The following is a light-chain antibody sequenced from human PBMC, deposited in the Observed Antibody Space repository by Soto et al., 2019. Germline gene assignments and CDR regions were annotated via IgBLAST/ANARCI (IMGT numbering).Light chain of an antibody. V-gene: IGKV3-15*01. CDR1: QSFSSY. CDR3: QQYNNWWT. CDR2: GAS. J-gene: IGKJ1*01. Sequence: EILVTQSPDPLSLSTGERATLSCRASQSFSSYLAWYQQKPGQAPRLLIYGASTRATGIPARFSGSGSGTEFTLTIGSLQSEDFAVYYCQQYNNWWTFGQGTKVDI.